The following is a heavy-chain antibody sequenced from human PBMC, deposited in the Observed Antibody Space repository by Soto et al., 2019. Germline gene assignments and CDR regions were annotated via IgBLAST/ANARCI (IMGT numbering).Heavy chain of an antibody. CDR3: ARDWFGIDY. J-gene: IGHJ4*02. V-gene: IGHV1-18*01. CDR2: INPYNGNT. CDR1: GYTFTSYG. Sequence: QVQLVQSGAAVKKPGASVKVSCKASGYTFTSYGIRWVRQSPGQGLEWMGWINPYNGNTNYAQKLQGRVTMTTDTSTNTAYMELRSLRADDTAVYYCARDWFGIDYWGQGTLVTVSS. D-gene: IGHD3-16*01.